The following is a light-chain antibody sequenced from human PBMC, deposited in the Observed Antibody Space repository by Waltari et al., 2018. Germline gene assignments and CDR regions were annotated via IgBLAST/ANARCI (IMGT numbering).Light chain of an antibody. CDR1: SGHSSNV. CDR2: VNSDGSH. CDR3: QTGGHGTWV. Sequence: QLVLTQSPSASASLGASVKLTCTLSSGHSSNVVAWHQQQPEKGPRYLMKVNSDGSHSKGDDIPDRFSGSSCGAERYLTISSLHSEDEADYYCQTGGHGTWVFGGGTKLTVL. J-gene: IGLJ3*02. V-gene: IGLV4-69*01.